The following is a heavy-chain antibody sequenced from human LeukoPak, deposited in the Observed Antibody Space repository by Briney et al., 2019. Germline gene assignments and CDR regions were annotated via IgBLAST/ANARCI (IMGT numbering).Heavy chain of an antibody. Sequence: SETLSLTCTVSGGSISSSSYYWGWIRQPPGEGLEWIGSIYHSESTYYNPSLKSRVTISLDTSKNQFSLRLSSLTAADTAVYYCARDRLSLGAFDIWGQGTMVTVSS. V-gene: IGHV4-39*07. J-gene: IGHJ3*02. CDR3: ARDRLSLGAFDI. CDR2: IYHSEST. D-gene: IGHD7-27*01. CDR1: GGSISSSSYY.